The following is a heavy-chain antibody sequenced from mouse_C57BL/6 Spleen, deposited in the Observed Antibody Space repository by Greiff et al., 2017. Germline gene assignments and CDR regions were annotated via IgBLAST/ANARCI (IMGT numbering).Heavy chain of an antibody. J-gene: IGHJ3*01. CDR1: GYTFTGYW. D-gene: IGHD4-1*01. V-gene: IGHV1-9*01. Sequence: QVQLQQSGAELMKPGASVKLSCKATGYTFTGYWIEWVKQRPGHGLEWIGEILPGSGSTNDNEKFKGKATFTADTSSNTAYMQLSSLTTEDSAIYYCARLGRGFAYWGQGTLVTGSA. CDR2: ILPGSGST. CDR3: ARLGRGFAY.